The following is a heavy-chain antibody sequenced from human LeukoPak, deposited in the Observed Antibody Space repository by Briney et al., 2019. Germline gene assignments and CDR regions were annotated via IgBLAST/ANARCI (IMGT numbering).Heavy chain of an antibody. CDR3: ARGRSTGYPYYFEY. Sequence: ASVKVSCKASGYSFTNYGITWVRQATGQGLEWMGWMNPNSGSTGYAQKFQGRVTITRNTSISTAYVELSGLRSEDTAVYYCARGRSTGYPYYFEYWGQGTLVTVSS. CDR2: MNPNSGST. CDR1: GYSFTNYG. V-gene: IGHV1-8*03. D-gene: IGHD5-12*01. J-gene: IGHJ4*02.